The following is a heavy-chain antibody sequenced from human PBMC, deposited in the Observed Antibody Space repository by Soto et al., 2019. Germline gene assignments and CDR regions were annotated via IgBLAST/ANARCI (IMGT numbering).Heavy chain of an antibody. Sequence: SETLSLTCTVSGGSISSSSYYWGWIRQPPGKGLEWIGSIYYSGSTYYNPSLKSRVTISVDTSKNQFSLKLSSVTAADTAVYYCARRVGATIPNWFDPWGQGTLVTVS. CDR2: IYYSGST. J-gene: IGHJ5*02. D-gene: IGHD1-26*01. CDR3: ARRVGATIPNWFDP. V-gene: IGHV4-39*01. CDR1: GGSISSSSYY.